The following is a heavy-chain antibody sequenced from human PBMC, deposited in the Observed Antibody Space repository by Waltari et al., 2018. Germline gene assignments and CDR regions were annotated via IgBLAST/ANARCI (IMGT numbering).Heavy chain of an antibody. CDR1: GGPSSSYA. D-gene: IGHD6-6*01. CDR2: IIPIFGTA. CDR3: ASGSFVHPTPLRSSPYYMDV. Sequence: QVQLVQSGAEVKKPGSSVKVSCKASGGPSSSYAISWVRQAPDQVLEWMGGIIPIFGTANYAQKFQGRVTITTDESTSTAYMELSSLRSEDTAVYYCASGSFVHPTPLRSSPYYMDVWGKGTTVTVSS. V-gene: IGHV1-69*05. J-gene: IGHJ6*03.